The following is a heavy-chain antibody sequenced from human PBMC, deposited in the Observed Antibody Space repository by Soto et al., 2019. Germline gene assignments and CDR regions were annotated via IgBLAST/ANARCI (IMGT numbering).Heavy chain of an antibody. CDR3: ARGPGIAVANFDY. CDR2: ISWNSGSI. V-gene: IGHV3-9*01. J-gene: IGHJ4*02. D-gene: IGHD6-19*01. Sequence: SLRLSCAASGFTFDDYAMHWVRQAPGKGLEWVSGISWNSGSIGYADSVKGRFTISRDNAKNSLYLQMNSLRAEDTALYYCARGPGIAVANFDYWGQGTLVTVSS. CDR1: GFTFDDYA.